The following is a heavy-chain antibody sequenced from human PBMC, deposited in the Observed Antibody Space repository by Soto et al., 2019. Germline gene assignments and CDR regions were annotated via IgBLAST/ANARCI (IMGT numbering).Heavy chain of an antibody. CDR3: ARGYCSSTSCSHYYGMDV. V-gene: IGHV1-46*01. J-gene: IGHJ6*02. CDR2: INPSGGST. CDR1: GYTFTSYD. Sequence: ASVKVSCKASGYTFTSYDINWVRQATGQGLEWMGIINPSGGSTSYAQKFQGRVTMTRDTSTSTVYMELSSLRSEDTAVYYCARGYCSSTSCSHYYGMDVWGQGTTVTVSS. D-gene: IGHD2-2*01.